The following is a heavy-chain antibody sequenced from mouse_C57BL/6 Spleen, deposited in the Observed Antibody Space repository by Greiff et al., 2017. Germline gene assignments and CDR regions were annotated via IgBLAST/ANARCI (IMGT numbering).Heavy chain of an antibody. Sequence: QVQLQQSGAELARPGASVKLSCKASGYTFTSYGISWVKQRTGQGLEWIGEMYPRSGNTYNNEKFKGKATLTADKSSSTAYMEIRSLTSEDSAVYFWARVEYYGKSYEDYFDYWGQGTTLTVSS. J-gene: IGHJ2*01. CDR3: ARVEYYGKSYEDYFDY. D-gene: IGHD1-1*01. CDR1: GYTFTSYG. V-gene: IGHV1-81*01. CDR2: MYPRSGNT.